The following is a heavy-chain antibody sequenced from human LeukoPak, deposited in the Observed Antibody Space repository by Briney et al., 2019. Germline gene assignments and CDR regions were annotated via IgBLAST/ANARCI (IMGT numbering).Heavy chain of an antibody. CDR1: GFTFSSYG. J-gene: IGHJ5*02. CDR3: ARARKSGGITMLRGVKDRGWFDP. V-gene: IGHV3-30*02. Sequence: GGSLRLSCAASGFTFSSYGMHWVRQAPGKGLKWVAFIRWDGSNKYYADSVKGRFTISRDNAKKTLYLQMNSLRAEDTAVYYCARARKSGGITMLRGVKDRGWFDPWGQGTLVTVSS. CDR2: IRWDGSNK. D-gene: IGHD3-10*01.